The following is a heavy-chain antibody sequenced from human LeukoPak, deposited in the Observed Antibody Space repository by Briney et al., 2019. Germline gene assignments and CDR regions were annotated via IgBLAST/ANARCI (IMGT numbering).Heavy chain of an antibody. Sequence: GGSLRLSCVGSGLTFSSYDMNWVRQAPGKGLEWISYISNSGNTIYYADSVKGRFTISRDNAKNSLYLQMNSLRAEDTALYYCAREDSSSSSDYWGQGTLVTVSS. CDR1: GLTFSSYD. V-gene: IGHV3-48*03. CDR2: ISNSGNTI. D-gene: IGHD6-13*01. J-gene: IGHJ4*02. CDR3: AREDSSSSSDY.